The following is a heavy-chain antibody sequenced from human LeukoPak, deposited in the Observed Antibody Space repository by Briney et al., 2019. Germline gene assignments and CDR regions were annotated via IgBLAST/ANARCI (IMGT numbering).Heavy chain of an antibody. Sequence: SETLSLTCAVSGVSFNDYYWSWVHQTPGRGLEWIGEINHSGYTNDSPSLKSRVTLSIDTSRKQFSLNLRSVTVADTGIYYCTRMTTGHDYWGQGTLVTVSS. CDR1: GVSFNDYY. J-gene: IGHJ4*02. CDR2: INHSGYT. V-gene: IGHV4-34*01. CDR3: TRMTTGHDY. D-gene: IGHD4-17*01.